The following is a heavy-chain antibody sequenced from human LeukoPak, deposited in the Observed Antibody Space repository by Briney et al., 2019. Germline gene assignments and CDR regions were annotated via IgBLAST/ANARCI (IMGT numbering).Heavy chain of an antibody. CDR1: GFTFSTYE. CDR2: ISSSGSTI. J-gene: IGHJ4*02. Sequence: GGSLRLSCAASGFTFSTYEVTRVRQAPGKGLEWVSYISSSGSTIYYADSVKGRFTISRDNAKNSLYLQMNSLRAEDTAVYYCARSRVAALQASGYWGQGTLLTVSS. V-gene: IGHV3-48*03. D-gene: IGHD6-6*01. CDR3: ARSRVAALQASGY.